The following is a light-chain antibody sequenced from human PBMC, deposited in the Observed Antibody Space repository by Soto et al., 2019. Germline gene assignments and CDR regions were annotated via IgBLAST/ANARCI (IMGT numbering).Light chain of an antibody. V-gene: IGLV1-40*01. J-gene: IGLJ2*01. Sequence: QSVLTQPPSVSGAPGQMVTISCTGSSSNIGANYDVHWYQQLPGTAPKLLIYADSNRPSGVPDRFSGSKSGTSASLAITGLQAEDEADYYCQSYDRSLSGSVFGGGTKLTVL. CDR1: SSNIGANYD. CDR3: QSYDRSLSGSV. CDR2: ADS.